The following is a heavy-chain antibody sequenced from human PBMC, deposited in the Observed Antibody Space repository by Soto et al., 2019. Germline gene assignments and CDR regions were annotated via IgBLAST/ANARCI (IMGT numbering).Heavy chain of an antibody. V-gene: IGHV1-69*06. CDR2: ILPIFGTA. CDR3: ARAGIVVVPAASRSPTQALGV. D-gene: IGHD2-2*01. Sequence: ASVKVSCKASGGTFSSYAISWVRQAPGQGLEWMGGILPIFGTANYAQKFQGRVTITADKSTSTAYMELSSLRSEDTAVYYCARAGIVVVPAASRSPTQALGVWGQGTTVTVSS. CDR1: GGTFSSYA. J-gene: IGHJ6*02.